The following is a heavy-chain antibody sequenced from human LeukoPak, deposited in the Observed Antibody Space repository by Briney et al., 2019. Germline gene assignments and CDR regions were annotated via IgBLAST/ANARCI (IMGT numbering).Heavy chain of an antibody. V-gene: IGHV3-23*01. J-gene: IGHJ4*02. CDR3: VKGGGNVRRYFEY. CDR1: GFTFSSYA. CDR2: ISVNGGTT. Sequence: GGSLRLSCAASGFTFSSYAMSWVRQAPGKGLEWVSSISVNGGTTYYADSVKGRFTISRDSSKNTLYLQMNSLRAEDTAVYYCVKGGGNVRRYFEYWGQGTLVTVSS. D-gene: IGHD4-23*01.